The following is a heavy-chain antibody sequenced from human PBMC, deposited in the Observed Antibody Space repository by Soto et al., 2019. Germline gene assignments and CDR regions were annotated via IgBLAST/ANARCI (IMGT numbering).Heavy chain of an antibody. D-gene: IGHD7-27*01. V-gene: IGHV3-33*01. J-gene: IGHJ4*02. CDR2: IWYDGSNE. CDR3: ARVYANWEWELPGF. Sequence: QVQLVESGGGVVQPGRSLRLSCVASGFHLRSYGMHWFRQAPGKGPEWVAVIWYDGSNEKYADSVKGRFTISRDDSRNTLYLQMNSLRAEDTAVYYCARVYANWEWELPGFWGQGTRVTVSS. CDR1: GFHLRSYG.